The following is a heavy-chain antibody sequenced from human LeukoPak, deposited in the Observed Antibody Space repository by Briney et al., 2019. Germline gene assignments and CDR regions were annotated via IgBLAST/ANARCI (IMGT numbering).Heavy chain of an antibody. CDR1: GGTFSSYA. J-gene: IGHJ6*02. CDR2: IIPIFGTA. D-gene: IGHD4-17*01. Sequence: SVKVSCKASGGTFSSYAISWVRQAPGQGLEWMGGIIPIFGTANYAQKFQGRVTITADESTSTAYMELRSLRSDDTAVYYCARYGDYGALIYYYYGMDVWGQGTTVTVSS. V-gene: IGHV1-69*13. CDR3: ARYGDYGALIYYYYGMDV.